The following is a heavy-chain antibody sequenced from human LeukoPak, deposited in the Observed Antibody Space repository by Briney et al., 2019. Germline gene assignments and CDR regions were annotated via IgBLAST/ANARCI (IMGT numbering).Heavy chain of an antibody. V-gene: IGHV1-2*02. D-gene: IGHD3-10*01. CDR3: ARSITMVRGVTFWFDP. Sequence: ASVKVSCKASGYTFTGYYMHWVRQAPGQGLEWMGWINPNSGGTNYAQKFQGRVTMTRDTSISTAYMELSRLRSDDTAVYYCARSITMVRGVTFWFDPWGQGTLVTVSS. CDR2: INPNSGGT. CDR1: GYTFTGYY. J-gene: IGHJ5*02.